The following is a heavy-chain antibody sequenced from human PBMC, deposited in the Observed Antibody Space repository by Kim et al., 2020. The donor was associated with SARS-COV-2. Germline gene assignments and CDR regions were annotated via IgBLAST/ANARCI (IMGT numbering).Heavy chain of an antibody. Sequence: SETLSLTCAVYGGSFSGYYWSWIRQPPGKGLEWIGEINHSGSTNYNPSLKSRVTISVDTSKNPFSLKLSSVTAADTAVYYCARGQRITIFGVVINNWFDPWGQGTLVTVSS. CDR1: GGSFSGYY. CDR2: INHSGST. D-gene: IGHD3-3*01. V-gene: IGHV4-34*01. CDR3: ARGQRITIFGVVINNWFDP. J-gene: IGHJ5*02.